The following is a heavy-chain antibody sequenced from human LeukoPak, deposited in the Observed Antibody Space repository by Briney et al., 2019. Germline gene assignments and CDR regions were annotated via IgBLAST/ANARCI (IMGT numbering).Heavy chain of an antibody. J-gene: IGHJ4*02. CDR1: GYTFTSYY. V-gene: IGHV1-46*01. Sequence: ASVKVSCEASGYTFTSYYMHWVRQAPGQGLEWMGIINPSGGSTSYAQKFQGRVTMTRDTSTSTVYMELSSLRSEDTAVYYCARAQGIAVAGKLVGGYWGQGTLVTVSP. CDR2: INPSGGST. D-gene: IGHD6-19*01. CDR3: ARAQGIAVAGKLVGGY.